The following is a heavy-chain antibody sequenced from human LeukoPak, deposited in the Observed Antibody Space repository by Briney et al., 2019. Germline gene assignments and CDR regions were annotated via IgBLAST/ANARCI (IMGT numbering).Heavy chain of an antibody. J-gene: IGHJ6*02. Sequence: AGGSLRLSCAASGFTFSSYTMSWVRQAPGKGLEWMGGFDPEDGETIYAQKFQGRVTMTEDTSTDTAYMELSSLRSEDTAVYYCAAPSHSGYNWNDNRPLYGMDVWGQGTTVTVSS. CDR1: GFTFSSYT. V-gene: IGHV1-24*01. D-gene: IGHD1-20*01. CDR3: AAPSHSGYNWNDNRPLYGMDV. CDR2: FDPEDGET.